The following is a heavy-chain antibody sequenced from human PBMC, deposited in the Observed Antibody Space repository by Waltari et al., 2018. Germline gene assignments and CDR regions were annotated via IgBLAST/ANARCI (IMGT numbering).Heavy chain of an antibody. CDR2: IRDSGATT. Sequence: EVQLLESGGGLEQPGGSLRLSCAASGFSFDNFYMTWVRQTPGKGLEGVSAIRDSGATTYYADSVKGRFAISRDNFRNILYLQMDTLRAEDTAIYYCATYGQSPRNDQWGQGTQVTVSS. J-gene: IGHJ1*01. CDR1: GFSFDNFY. CDR3: ATYGQSPRNDQ. D-gene: IGHD2-2*01. V-gene: IGHV3-23*01.